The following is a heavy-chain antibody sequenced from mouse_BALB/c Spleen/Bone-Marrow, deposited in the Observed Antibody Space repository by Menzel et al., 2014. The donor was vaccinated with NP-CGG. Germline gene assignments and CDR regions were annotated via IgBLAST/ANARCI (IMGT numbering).Heavy chain of an antibody. CDR1: GFTFSTYG. V-gene: IGHV5-6*01. CDR2: INSGGGNT. D-gene: IGHD4-1*01. Sequence: EVQGVESGGDLVKPGGSLKLSCAASGFTFSTYGMSWVRQTPDKRLEWVATINSGGGNTYYLDSVKGRFTISRDNARNTLYLQMSSLKSEDTAMYYCARRGNWDVRRPFDVWGAGTTVTVSS. CDR3: ARRGNWDVRRPFDV. J-gene: IGHJ1*01.